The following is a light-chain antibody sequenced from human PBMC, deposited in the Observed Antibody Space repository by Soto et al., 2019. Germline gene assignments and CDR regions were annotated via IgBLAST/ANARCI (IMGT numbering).Light chain of an antibody. J-gene: IGKJ1*01. V-gene: IGKV3-20*01. Sequence: EIVLTQSPDTLSLSPGERVTLSCRASKSFSRSYLAWYQQKPGQAPRLLIYGASSRATGIPDRFSGSGSGTDFTLTISRPEPEDFAVYYCQQYGSSPQTFGQGTKVDIK. CDR2: GAS. CDR1: KSFSRSY. CDR3: QQYGSSPQT.